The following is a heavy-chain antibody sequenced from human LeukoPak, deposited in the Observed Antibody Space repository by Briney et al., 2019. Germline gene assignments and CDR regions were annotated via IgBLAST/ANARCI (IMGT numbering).Heavy chain of an antibody. V-gene: IGHV3-74*01. J-gene: IGHJ5*02. Sequence: PGGSLRLSCAASGFSLRSYWMHWVRQAPGEGLVWVSRINPDGRSTVYADSVKGRFAISRDNAKNTLFLQMNSLRAEDTAVYYCSRPDHGGDLWGRGTLVTVPS. D-gene: IGHD4/OR15-4a*01. CDR2: INPDGRST. CDR1: GFSLRSYW. CDR3: SRPDHGGDL.